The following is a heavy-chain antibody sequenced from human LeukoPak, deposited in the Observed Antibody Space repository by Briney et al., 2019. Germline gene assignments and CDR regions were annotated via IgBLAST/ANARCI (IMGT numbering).Heavy chain of an antibody. J-gene: IGHJ3*02. Sequence: GGSLRLSCAASGFTFSSYSMNWGRQAPGKGLEWVSSISSSSSYIYYADSVKGRFTISRDNAKNSLYLQMNSLRAEDTAVYYCARDRSVAGSRAFDIWGQGTMVTVSS. CDR3: ARDRSVAGSRAFDI. CDR2: ISSSSSYI. CDR1: GFTFSSYS. D-gene: IGHD6-19*01. V-gene: IGHV3-21*01.